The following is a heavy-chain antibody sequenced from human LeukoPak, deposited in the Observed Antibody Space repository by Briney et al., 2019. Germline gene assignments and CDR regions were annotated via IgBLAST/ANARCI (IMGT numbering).Heavy chain of an antibody. V-gene: IGHV4-4*02. CDR2: IYHSGST. J-gene: IGHJ4*02. Sequence: PSETLSLTCAVSGGSISSSNWWSWVRQPPGKGLEWIGEIYHSGSTNYNPSLKSRVTISVDKSKNQFSLKLSSVTAADTAVYYCARATDASSSSSLFDYWGQGTLVTVSS. CDR3: ARATDASSSSSLFDY. D-gene: IGHD6-6*01. CDR1: GGSISSSNW.